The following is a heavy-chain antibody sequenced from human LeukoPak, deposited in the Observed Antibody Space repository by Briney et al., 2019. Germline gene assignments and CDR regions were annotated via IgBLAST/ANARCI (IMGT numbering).Heavy chain of an antibody. D-gene: IGHD6-13*01. CDR3: ARDRLSWMAAAGVDALDM. Sequence: SCKASGYTFSSYGISWVRQAPGQGLEWMGFIYHTGSTNYNPSLKSRLTISVDTSKNQISLRLSSVTAADTAVYYCARDRLSWMAAAGVDALDMWGQGTMVTVSS. V-gene: IGHV4-59*01. CDR1: GYTFSSYG. J-gene: IGHJ3*02. CDR2: IYHTGST.